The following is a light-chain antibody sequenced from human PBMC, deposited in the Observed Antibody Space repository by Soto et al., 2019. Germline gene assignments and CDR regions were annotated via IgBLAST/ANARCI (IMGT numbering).Light chain of an antibody. Sequence: ETVMTPSPATLSVSPGERVTLSCRASQSVSSKLAWYQQKPGQAPRLLIYGASTRATGIPARFSGSGSGTEFTLTISSLQSEDFAVYYCQQYNNWPRTFGQGTKVDIK. CDR3: QQYNNWPRT. V-gene: IGKV3-15*01. J-gene: IGKJ1*01. CDR1: QSVSSK. CDR2: GAS.